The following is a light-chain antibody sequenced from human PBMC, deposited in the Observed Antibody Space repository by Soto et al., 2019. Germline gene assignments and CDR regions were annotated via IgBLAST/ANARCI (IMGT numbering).Light chain of an antibody. Sequence: QSVLTQPPSASGSPGQSVTISCTGTSSDVGGYNYVSWYQQHPGKVPKLMIYEVTKRPSGVPDRFSGSKSGDTASLTVSGLQAEDEADYYCQSYDTGRSDPYAFGTGTKVTVL. CDR2: EVT. CDR1: SSDVGGYNY. CDR3: QSYDTGRSDPYA. V-gene: IGLV2-8*01. J-gene: IGLJ1*01.